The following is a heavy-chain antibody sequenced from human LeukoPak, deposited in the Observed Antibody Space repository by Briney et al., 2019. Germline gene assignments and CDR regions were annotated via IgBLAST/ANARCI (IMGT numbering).Heavy chain of an antibody. D-gene: IGHD3-22*01. CDR1: GGSFSGYY. CDR2: INHSGST. V-gene: IGHV4-34*01. CDR3: ARVSGKTMIP. J-gene: IGHJ5*02. Sequence: SETLSLTCAVYGGSFSGYYWTWIRQPPGEGLEWIGEINHSGSTNYNPSLKSRVTISVDTSKNQFSLKLSSVTAADTAVYYCARVSGKTMIPWGQGTLVTVSS.